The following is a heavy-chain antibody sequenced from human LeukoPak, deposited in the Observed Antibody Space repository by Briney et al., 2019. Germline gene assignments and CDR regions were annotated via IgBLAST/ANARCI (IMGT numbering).Heavy chain of an antibody. V-gene: IGHV3-53*01. CDR2: IADGGETT. CDR1: GFTVSSNY. D-gene: IGHD3-22*01. Sequence: PGGSLRLSCAASGFTVSSNYMSWVRQAPGMGLEWLSAIADGGETTYYADSVKGRFTISRDYSKNTLHLQMNSVRAEDTAVYYCARKAARTSGYDYWGQGILVTVSS. CDR3: ARKAARTSGYDY. J-gene: IGHJ4*02.